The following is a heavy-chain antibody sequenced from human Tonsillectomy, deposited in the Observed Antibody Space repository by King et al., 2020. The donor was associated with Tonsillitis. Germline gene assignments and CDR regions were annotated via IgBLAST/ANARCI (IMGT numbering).Heavy chain of an antibody. D-gene: IGHD3-22*01. J-gene: IGHJ2*01. Sequence: TLKESGPVLVKPTETLTLTCTVSGFSLSNARMGVSWIRQPPGKALEWLAHIFSNDEKSYSTSLKSRLTISKDTSKSQVVLTMTNMDPVDTATYYCARMDYYDSSGYYEYWYFDLWGRGTLVTVSS. CDR2: IFSNDEK. V-gene: IGHV2-26*01. CDR3: ARMDYYDSSGYYEYWYFDL. CDR1: GFSLSNARMG.